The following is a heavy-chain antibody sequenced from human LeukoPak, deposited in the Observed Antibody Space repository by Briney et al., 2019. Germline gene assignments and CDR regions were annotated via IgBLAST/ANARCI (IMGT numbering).Heavy chain of an antibody. CDR3: ARVGEYSGYERVYYYYYMDV. Sequence: ASVKVSCKASGGTFSSYAISWVRQAPGQGLEWMGGIIPIFGTANYAQKFQGRVTITADKSTSTAYMGLSSLRSEDTAVYYCARVGEYSGYERVYYYYYMDVWGKGSTVTVSS. CDR1: GGTFSSYA. J-gene: IGHJ6*03. D-gene: IGHD5-12*01. V-gene: IGHV1-69*06. CDR2: IIPIFGTA.